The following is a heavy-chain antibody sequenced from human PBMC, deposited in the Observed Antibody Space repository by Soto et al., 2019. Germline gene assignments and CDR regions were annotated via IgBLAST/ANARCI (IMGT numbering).Heavy chain of an antibody. CDR2: IYYSGST. J-gene: IGHJ6*03. CDR1: GGSISSYY. Sequence: PSETLSLTCTVSGGSISSYYWSWIRQPPGKGLEWIGYIYYSGSTNYNPSLKSRVTISVDTSKNQFSLKLSSVTAADTAVYYCAREIVVNTYYYYYMDVWGKGTTVTVSS. D-gene: IGHD2-15*01. CDR3: AREIVVNTYYYYYMDV. V-gene: IGHV4-59*01.